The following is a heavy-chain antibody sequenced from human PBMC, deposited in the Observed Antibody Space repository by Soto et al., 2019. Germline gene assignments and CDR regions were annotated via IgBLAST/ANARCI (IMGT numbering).Heavy chain of an antibody. CDR2: ISGSGGRT. J-gene: IGHJ4*02. CDR1: GFTFSHHD. CDR3: AKGLSSASSFDS. V-gene: IGHV3-23*01. Sequence: GGSLRLCCAASGFTFSHHDMSWVRQAPGKGLEWVSAISGSGGRTHYADSVKGRFTISRDNSKNILSLQMNSLRAEDTAVYHCAKGLSSASSFDSWGQGTLVTVSS. D-gene: IGHD3-22*01.